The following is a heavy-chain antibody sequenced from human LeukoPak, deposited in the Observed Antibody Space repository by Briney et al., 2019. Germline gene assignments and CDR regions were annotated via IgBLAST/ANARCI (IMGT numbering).Heavy chain of an antibody. CDR2: INPSDSTT. J-gene: IGHJ4*02. Sequence: GASVKVSCKASGYTFSSHYMHWVRQAPGQGLEWMGIINPSDSTTTYALKFQGRVTMTRDTSTSTVYMELSGLKSEDTAIYYCASRVSHSFDYWGQGTLVTVSS. CDR3: ASRVSHSFDY. V-gene: IGHV1-46*01. CDR1: GYTFSSHY. D-gene: IGHD6-6*01.